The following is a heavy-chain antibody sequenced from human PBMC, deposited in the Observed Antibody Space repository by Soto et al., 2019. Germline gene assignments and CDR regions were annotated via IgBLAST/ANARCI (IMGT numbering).Heavy chain of an antibody. Sequence: QVQLQESGPGLVKPSQTLSLTCSVSGGSFRSGDYYWGWIRQPPGKGLEWIGYIYYSGSTYYNPSPKVRVIISLDTSRNQFSLKLSSVTAADTAVYYCARVVGLVHIDYWGQGTLVTVSS. V-gene: IGHV4-30-4*01. D-gene: IGHD6-6*01. J-gene: IGHJ4*02. CDR3: ARVVGLVHIDY. CDR1: GGSFRSGDYY. CDR2: IYYSGST.